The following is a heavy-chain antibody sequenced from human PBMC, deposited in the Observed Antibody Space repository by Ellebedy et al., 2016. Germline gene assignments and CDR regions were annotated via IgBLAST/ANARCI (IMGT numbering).Heavy chain of an antibody. Sequence: GGSLRLXXVVSGFILNEHAMHWVRQAPGKGLEWVSHFSSGSGITVHAVSVKGRFSISRDNAKNSLYLQMNSLRDEDTAVYYCARGVDYAFDIWGQGTMVTVSS. CDR1: GFILNEHA. CDR3: ARGVDYAFDI. D-gene: IGHD2-15*01. CDR2: FSSGSGIT. J-gene: IGHJ3*02. V-gene: IGHV3-48*02.